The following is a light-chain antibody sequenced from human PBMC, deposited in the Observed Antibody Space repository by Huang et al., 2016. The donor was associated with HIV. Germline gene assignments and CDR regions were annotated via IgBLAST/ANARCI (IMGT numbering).Light chain of an antibody. CDR2: GAS. CDR3: QQYDSSPS. Sequence: EILLTQSPGTLSLSPGERATLSCRASQSVNNYLAWYQQKPGQAPRRLIYGASSRATGIPDRFSGSGSGTDFTLTISRLEPEDFAVYYCQQYDSSPSFGRGTKLEIK. CDR1: QSVNNY. V-gene: IGKV3-20*01. J-gene: IGKJ2*03.